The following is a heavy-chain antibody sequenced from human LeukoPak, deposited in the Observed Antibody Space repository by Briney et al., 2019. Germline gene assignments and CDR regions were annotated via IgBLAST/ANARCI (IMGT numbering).Heavy chain of an antibody. V-gene: IGHV1-2*02. CDR3: ARGDSSSSNYYYYYGMDV. CDR2: INPNSGGT. J-gene: IGHJ6*02. Sequence: ASVKVSCKASGYTFTGYYMHWVRQAPGQGLEWRGWINPNSGGTNYAQKLQGRVTMTTDPSTRTAYMELRSLRSDDTAVYYCARGDSSSSNYYYYYGMDVWGQGTTVTVSS. CDR1: GYTFTGYY. D-gene: IGHD6-13*01.